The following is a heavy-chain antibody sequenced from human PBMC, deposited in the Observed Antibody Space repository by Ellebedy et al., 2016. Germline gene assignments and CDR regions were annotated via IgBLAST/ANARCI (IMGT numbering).Heavy chain of an antibody. J-gene: IGHJ5*02. D-gene: IGHD5-12*01. CDR2: IYYSGST. V-gene: IGHV4-59*01. Sequence: GSLRLSCTVSGGSINSYYWSWIRQPPGKGLEWIGYIYYSGSTNYNPSLKSRVTISVDTSKTQFSLKLSSVTAADTAVYYCARAVANVRWFDPWGQGTLVTVSS. CDR1: GGSINSYY. CDR3: ARAVANVRWFDP.